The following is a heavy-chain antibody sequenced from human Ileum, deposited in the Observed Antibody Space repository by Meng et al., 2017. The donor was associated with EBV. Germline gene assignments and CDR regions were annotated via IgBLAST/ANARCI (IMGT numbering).Heavy chain of an antibody. D-gene: IGHD3-10*01. Sequence: VQRQAWGPGLVKPSQPLALTCTVSGGSSSSGGYYWSWIRQHPGKGLEWIGYIHSSGSTYYNPSLRSRLTISVDTSKNQFSLKLSSVTAADTAVYYCARASYGSGSPLGESWFDPWGQGTLVTVSS. CDR2: IHSSGST. CDR1: GGSSSSGGYY. CDR3: ARASYGSGSPLGESWFDP. V-gene: IGHV4-31*03. J-gene: IGHJ5*02.